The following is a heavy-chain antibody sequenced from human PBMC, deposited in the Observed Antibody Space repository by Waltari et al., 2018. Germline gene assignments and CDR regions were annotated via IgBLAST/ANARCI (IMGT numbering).Heavy chain of an antibody. J-gene: IGHJ6*03. CDR3: ARGSPDILTRYYYYMDV. V-gene: IGHV1-69*05. D-gene: IGHD3-9*01. CDR1: GGTFSSYA. CDR2: IIPIFGTA. Sequence: QVQLVQSGAEVKKPGSSVKVSCKASGGTFSSYAISWVRQAPGQGLEWMGGIIPIFGTANYAQKFQGRVTITTDESTSTAYMELSSLRSEDTAVYYCARGSPDILTRYYYYMDVWGKGTTVTVSS.